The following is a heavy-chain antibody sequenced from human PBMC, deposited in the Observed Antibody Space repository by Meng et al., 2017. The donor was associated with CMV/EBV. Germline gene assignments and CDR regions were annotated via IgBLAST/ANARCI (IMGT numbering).Heavy chain of an antibody. D-gene: IGHD2-15*01. CDR3: ARGYCSGGSCYRGYYYGMDV. Sequence: GSLRLSCTVSGGAVSSGSYYWSWIRQPPGKGLEWIGYIYYSGSTNYNPPLKSRVTISVDTSKNQFSLKLSSVTAADTAVYYCARGYCSGGSCYRGYYYGMDVWGQGTTVTVSS. CDR2: IYYSGST. V-gene: IGHV4-61*01. J-gene: IGHJ6*02. CDR1: GGAVSSGSYY.